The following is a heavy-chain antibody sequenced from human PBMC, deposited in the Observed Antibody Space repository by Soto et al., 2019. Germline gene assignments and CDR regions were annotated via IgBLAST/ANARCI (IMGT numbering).Heavy chain of an antibody. V-gene: IGHV4-39*01. CDR2: VYYDEST. CDR3: GKVLIGATRHADVDS. J-gene: IGHJ4*02. CDR1: GVSLNSGHYY. Sequence: PSETLSLTCSVSGVSLNSGHYYWVWFLQSPGKGLAWIASVYYDESTYYNPSLKSRVTISIDKPRNQFSLTLKSVTAADTAVYYCGKVLIGATRHADVDSWGQGARVTVSS. D-gene: IGHD2-15*01.